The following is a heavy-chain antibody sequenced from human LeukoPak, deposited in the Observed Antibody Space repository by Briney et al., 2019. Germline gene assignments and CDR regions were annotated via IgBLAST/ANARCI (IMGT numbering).Heavy chain of an antibody. CDR3: ARDRWSYSSSSSLDY. Sequence: PSETLSLTCTVSGGSISSYYWSWIRQPAGKGLEWIGRIYTSGSTNYNPSLKSRVTISVDRSKNQFSLKLSSVTAADTAVYYCARDRWSYSSSSSLDYWGQGTLVTVSS. J-gene: IGHJ4*02. D-gene: IGHD6-13*01. CDR2: IYTSGST. CDR1: GGSISSYY. V-gene: IGHV4-4*07.